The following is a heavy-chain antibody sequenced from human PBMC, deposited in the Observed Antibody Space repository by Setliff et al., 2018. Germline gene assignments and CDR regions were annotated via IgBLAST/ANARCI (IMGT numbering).Heavy chain of an antibody. Sequence: GGSLRLSCVASGFKFDDHVMYWVRQVPGKGLEWVAGITWNSDNTGYADSVKGRFTISRDNAKNSLYLQMNSLTTEDTAFYYCVKSDRDSSGWYPDYWGQGTLVTVSS. V-gene: IGHV3-9*01. CDR2: ITWNSDNT. D-gene: IGHD6-19*01. CDR3: VKSDRDSSGWYPDY. J-gene: IGHJ4*02. CDR1: GFKFDDHV.